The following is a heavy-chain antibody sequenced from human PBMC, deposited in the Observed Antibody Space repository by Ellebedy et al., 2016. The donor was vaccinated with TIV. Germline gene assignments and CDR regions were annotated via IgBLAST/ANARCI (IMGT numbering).Heavy chain of an antibody. V-gene: IGHV3-21*01. CDR1: GFTFSDHS. D-gene: IGHD1-26*01. CDR3: ARESKVGCMDV. CDR2: FSSTSSYA. J-gene: IGHJ6*02. Sequence: PGGSLRLSCVASGFTFSDHSMSWVRPAPGRGLEWVPSFSSTSSYADYGDSVKGRFTVSRDNAKNSLYLQMNSLRAEDTAVYYCARESKVGCMDVWGQGTTVTVSS.